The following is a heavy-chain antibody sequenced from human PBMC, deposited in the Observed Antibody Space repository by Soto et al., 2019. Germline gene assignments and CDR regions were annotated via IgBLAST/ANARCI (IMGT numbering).Heavy chain of an antibody. V-gene: IGHV4-4*07. CDR1: GGSLSNYN. Sequence: PSETLSLTCTVSGGSLSNYNWNWVRQSAGKGLEWIGRIYSNGKAYYNPSLKSRVTMSLDTLNNQVSLTLSSVTAADTAKYYCARLLDINSWHLDFWGQGTMVSVSS. CDR3: ARLLDINSWHLDF. J-gene: IGHJ4*02. D-gene: IGHD1-26*01. CDR2: IYSNGKA.